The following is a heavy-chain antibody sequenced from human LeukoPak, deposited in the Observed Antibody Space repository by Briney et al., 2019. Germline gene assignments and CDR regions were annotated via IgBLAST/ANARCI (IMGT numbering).Heavy chain of an antibody. J-gene: IGHJ3*02. CDR1: GFTFSSYA. Sequence: GGSLRLSCAASGFTFSSYAMSWVRQAPGEGLEWVSAISGSGGSTYYADSVKGRFTISRDNAKNSLYLQMNSLRAEDMALYYCAKDGHRQGYCSSTSCSHDAFDIWGQGTMVTVSS. CDR3: AKDGHRQGYCSSTSCSHDAFDI. V-gene: IGHV3-23*01. CDR2: ISGSGGST. D-gene: IGHD2-2*01.